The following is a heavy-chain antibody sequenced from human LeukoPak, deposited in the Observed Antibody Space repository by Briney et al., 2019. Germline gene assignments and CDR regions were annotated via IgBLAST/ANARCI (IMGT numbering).Heavy chain of an antibody. Sequence: GGSLRLSCAASGFTFSSYGMHWVRQAPGKGLEWVAVIWYDGSNKYYADSVKGRFTISRDNSKNTLYLQMNSLRAEDTAVYYCARETYGDYSIDAFDIWGQGTMVTVSS. J-gene: IGHJ3*02. CDR1: GFTFSSYG. D-gene: IGHD4-17*01. CDR3: ARETYGDYSIDAFDI. V-gene: IGHV3-33*01. CDR2: IWYDGSNK.